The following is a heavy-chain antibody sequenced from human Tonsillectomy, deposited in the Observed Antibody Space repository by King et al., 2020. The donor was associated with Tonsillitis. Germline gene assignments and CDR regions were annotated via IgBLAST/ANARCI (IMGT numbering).Heavy chain of an antibody. CDR2: IYHSGNT. D-gene: IGHD6-19*01. J-gene: IGHJ3*02. CDR1: GGSVSSYY. CDR3: ARHLYNSGWTIHI. Sequence: VQLQESGPGLVKPSETLSLTCTVSGGSVSSYYWSWIRQPPGKGLEWIGYIYHSGNTYYNPSLKSRLTMSVDKSENQFYLNLSSVTAADTAVYYCARHLYNSGWTIHIWGQGTMVTVSS. V-gene: IGHV4-59*08.